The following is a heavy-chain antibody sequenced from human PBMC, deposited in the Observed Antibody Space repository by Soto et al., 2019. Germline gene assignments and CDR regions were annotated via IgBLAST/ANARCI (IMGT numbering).Heavy chain of an antibody. Sequence: SETLSRTCFVSGASISSTYWWSWVRQTPGKRLEWIGQIYHTGTTCYNPSLKNRVTISLDKSNNQFSLRLTSMTAADTAVYYCATLPPRIVVVMTDLPTWGQGTLVTVS. D-gene: IGHD2-15*01. V-gene: IGHV4-4*02. J-gene: IGHJ5*02. CDR3: ATLPPRIVVVMTDLPT. CDR1: GASISSTYW. CDR2: IYHTGTT.